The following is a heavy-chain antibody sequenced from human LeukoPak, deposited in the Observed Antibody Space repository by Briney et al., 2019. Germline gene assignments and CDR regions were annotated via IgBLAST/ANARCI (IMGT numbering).Heavy chain of an antibody. V-gene: IGHV4-59*08. Sequence: SETLSLTCTVSGGSISNYYWNWIRQTPGKGLEWIGYVYYTGSTNYNPSLKSRVTIPLDTPKNQFSLKLSSVTAADTAVYYCARGYCSGGSCFWFDFWGQGTLVTVSS. CDR3: ARGYCSGGSCFWFDF. CDR2: VYYTGST. D-gene: IGHD2-15*01. J-gene: IGHJ4*02. CDR1: GGSISNYY.